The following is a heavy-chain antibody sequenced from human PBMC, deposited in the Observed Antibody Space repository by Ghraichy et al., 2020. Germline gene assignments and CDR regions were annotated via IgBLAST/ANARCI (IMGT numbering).Heavy chain of an antibody. CDR1: GGSFSGYY. CDR3: ARGRLQTYYDFWSGYQSPKYFDY. V-gene: IGHV4-34*01. D-gene: IGHD3-3*01. J-gene: IGHJ4*02. Sequence: GSLSLTCAVYGGSFSGYYWSWIRQPPGKGLEWIGEINHSGSTNYNPSLKSRVTISVDTSKNQFSLKLSSVTAADTAVYYCARGRLQTYYDFWSGYQSPKYFDYWGQGTLVTVSS. CDR2: INHSGST.